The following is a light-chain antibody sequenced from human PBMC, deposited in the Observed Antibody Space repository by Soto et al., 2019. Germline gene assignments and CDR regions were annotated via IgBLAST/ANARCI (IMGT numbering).Light chain of an antibody. Sequence: QSALTQPASVSGYPGQSIAISCTGTSSDVGAYDYVSWYQQHPGKAPKLMIYDVNYRPSGVSNRFSGSKSGNTASLTISGLQAEDEADYYCSSYTSSSSVIFGGGTKLTVL. CDR2: DVN. CDR1: SSDVGAYDY. CDR3: SSYTSSSSVI. J-gene: IGLJ2*01. V-gene: IGLV2-14*03.